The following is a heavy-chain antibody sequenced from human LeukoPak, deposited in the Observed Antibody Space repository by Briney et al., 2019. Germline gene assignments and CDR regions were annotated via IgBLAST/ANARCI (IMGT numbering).Heavy chain of an antibody. Sequence: SETLSLTCAVYGGSFSGYYWSWIRQPPGKGLEWIGEINHSGSTNYNPSLKSRVTISVDTSKNQFSLKLSSVTAADTAVYYCARVRGYSYGYDGWFDPWSQGTLVTVSS. J-gene: IGHJ5*02. CDR3: ARVRGYSYGYDGWFDP. CDR2: INHSGST. CDR1: GGSFSGYY. D-gene: IGHD5-18*01. V-gene: IGHV4-34*01.